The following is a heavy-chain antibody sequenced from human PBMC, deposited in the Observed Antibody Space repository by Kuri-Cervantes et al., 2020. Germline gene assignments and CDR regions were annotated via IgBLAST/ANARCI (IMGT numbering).Heavy chain of an antibody. CDR2: IKQDGSEK. D-gene: IGHD3-3*01. CDR1: GFTFSSYW. CDR3: AREVFWSGYYGSKGWYFDY. V-gene: IGHV3-7*01. J-gene: IGHJ4*02. Sequence: GESLKISCAASGFTFSSYWMSWVRQAPGKGLEWVANIKQDGSEKYYVDSVKGRFTISRDNAKNSLYLQMNSLRAEDTALYYCAREVFWSGYYGSKGWYFDYWAREPWSPSPQ.